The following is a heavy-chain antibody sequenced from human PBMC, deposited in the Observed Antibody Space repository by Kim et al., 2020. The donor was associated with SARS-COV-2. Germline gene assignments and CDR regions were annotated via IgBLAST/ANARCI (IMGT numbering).Heavy chain of an antibody. D-gene: IGHD1-7*01. CDR2: IKQDGSEK. V-gene: IGHV3-7*01. J-gene: IGHJ4*02. CDR3: ARGFLQRNWNYAY. Sequence: GGSLRLSCAASGFTFSSYWMSWVRQAPGKGLEWVANIKQDGSEKYYVDSVKGRFTISRDNAKNSLYLQMNSLRAEDTAVYYCARGFLQRNWNYAYWGQGTLVTVSS. CDR1: GFTFSSYW.